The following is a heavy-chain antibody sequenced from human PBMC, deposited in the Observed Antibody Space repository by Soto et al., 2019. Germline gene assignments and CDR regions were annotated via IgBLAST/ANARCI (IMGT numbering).Heavy chain of an antibody. CDR1: GFAFSSHP. J-gene: IGHJ3*01. CDR2: ISDGGDLT. V-gene: IGHV3-23*01. Sequence: GGSLRLSCAASGFAFSSHPMSWVRQAPERGLEWVSGISDGGDLTYNADSVKGRFTISRDNSKNILFLQMNSLRAEDTALYYCARRAFGSSRSFDLWGQGTMVTVSS. D-gene: IGHD6-6*01. CDR3: ARRAFGSSRSFDL.